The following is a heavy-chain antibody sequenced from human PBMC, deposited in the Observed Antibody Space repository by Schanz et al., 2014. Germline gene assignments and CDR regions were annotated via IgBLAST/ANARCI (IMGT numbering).Heavy chain of an antibody. V-gene: IGHV1-18*04. CDR1: DYTFTRYG. D-gene: IGHD3-9*01. CDR3: ARGWGYDALTGYVF. Sequence: QVQLVQSGAEVRKPGASVKVSCKASDYTFTRYGINWVRQAPGQGLEWMGWISTYNGNTNYAQKVQGRVTLTTDTSTNTAYMELRSLRSDDTAIYFCARGWGYDALTGYVFWGQGTLVTVSS. CDR2: ISTYNGNT. J-gene: IGHJ4*02.